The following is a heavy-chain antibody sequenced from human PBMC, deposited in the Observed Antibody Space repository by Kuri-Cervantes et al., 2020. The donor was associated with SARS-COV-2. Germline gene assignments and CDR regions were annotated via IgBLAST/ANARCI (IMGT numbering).Heavy chain of an antibody. V-gene: IGHV4-34*01. Sequence: SESLTLTCAVYGGSISGYYWSWIRQPPGKGLEWIGEINHSGSTNYNPSLKSRVTISVDTSKNQFSLKLSSVTAADTAVYYCARTYYYGSGSCPCFDYWGQGTLVTVSS. CDR1: GGSISGYY. D-gene: IGHD3-10*01. J-gene: IGHJ4*02. CDR2: INHSGST. CDR3: ARTYYYGSGSCPCFDY.